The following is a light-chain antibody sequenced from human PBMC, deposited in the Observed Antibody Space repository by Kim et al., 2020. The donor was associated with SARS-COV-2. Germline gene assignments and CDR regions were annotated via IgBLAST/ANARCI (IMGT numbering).Light chain of an antibody. CDR3: AAWDDSLSGRV. J-gene: IGLJ3*02. V-gene: IGLV1-47*01. CDR1: SSNIGSNF. Sequence: GQGVTISCSGGSSNIGSNFVYWYQQLPGTAPKLLIYRDNQRPSGVPDRFSGSKSGTSASLAISGLRSEDEADYYCAAWDDSLSGRVFGGGTQLTVL. CDR2: RDN.